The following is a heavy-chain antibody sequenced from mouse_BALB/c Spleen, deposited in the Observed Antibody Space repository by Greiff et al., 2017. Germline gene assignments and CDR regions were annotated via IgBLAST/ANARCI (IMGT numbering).Heavy chain of an antibody. V-gene: IGHV10-1*02. D-gene: IGHD2-3*01. CDR3: VRGYDGYYFYYAMDY. J-gene: IGHJ4*01. CDR1: GFTFNTYA. CDR2: IRSKSNNYAT. Sequence: EVQRVESGGGLVQPGGSRKLSCAASGFTFNTYAMNWVRQAPGKGLEWVARIRSKSNNYATYYADSVKDRFTISRDDSQSMLYLQMNNLKTEDTAMYYCVRGYDGYYFYYAMDYWGQGTSVTVSS.